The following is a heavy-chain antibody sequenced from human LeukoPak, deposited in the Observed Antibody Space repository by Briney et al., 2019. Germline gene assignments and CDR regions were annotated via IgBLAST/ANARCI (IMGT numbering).Heavy chain of an antibody. V-gene: IGHV3-9*01. CDR2: ISWCSHKI. D-gene: IGHD1-7*01. Sequence: QPGRSLRLSCAPSGFRFDDYAMHWVRHAPGQGLERVSGISWCSHKIGYADSVKGRFTISSENAKNYLYLQMNSLSPADAALLYFAKDMGRGNYKGYFDYWGQGVLVTVSS. CDR1: GFRFDDYA. J-gene: IGHJ4*02. CDR3: AKDMGRGNYKGYFDY.